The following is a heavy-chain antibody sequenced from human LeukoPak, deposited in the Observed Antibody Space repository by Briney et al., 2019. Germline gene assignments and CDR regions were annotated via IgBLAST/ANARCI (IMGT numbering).Heavy chain of an antibody. CDR3: ARVQGSSGWYIFDY. J-gene: IGHJ4*02. CDR1: GYSFTDYY. CDR2: INPNSGVT. V-gene: IGHV1-2*02. Sequence: RASVKVSCKASGYSFTDYYIHWVRQAPGQGLEWMGWINPNSGVTNYAQKFPGRVTMTRDTSISTAYMELSRLRSDDTAVYYCARVQGSSGWYIFDYWGQGTLVTVSS. D-gene: IGHD6-19*01.